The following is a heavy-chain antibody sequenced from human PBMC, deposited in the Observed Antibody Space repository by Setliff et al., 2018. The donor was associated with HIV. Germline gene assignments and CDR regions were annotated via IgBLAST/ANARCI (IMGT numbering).Heavy chain of an antibody. CDR3: AIRGYSYGGYFDL. V-gene: IGHV3-48*04. CDR2: LSGTSSTI. J-gene: IGHJ2*01. D-gene: IGHD5-18*01. CDR1: GFTFSSYS. Sequence: LRLSCAASGFTFSSYSMNWIRQAPGKGLEWVSSLSGTSSTIYLADSVKGRFTISRNNAQNSLYLQMNSLRAEDTAVYYCAIRGYSYGGYFDLWGRGTLVTVSS.